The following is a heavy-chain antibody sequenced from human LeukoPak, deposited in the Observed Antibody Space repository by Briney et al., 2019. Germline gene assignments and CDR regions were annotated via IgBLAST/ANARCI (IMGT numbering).Heavy chain of an antibody. CDR2: ISWNSGSI. CDR1: GFTFDDYA. V-gene: IGHV3-9*01. CDR3: AKDRGYSGYDTFDY. J-gene: IGHJ4*02. Sequence: GGSLRLSCAASGFTFDDYAMHWVRQAPGKGLEWVSGISWNSGSIGCADSVKGRFTISRDNAKNSLYLQMNSLRAEDTALYYCAKDRGYSGYDTFDYWGQGTLVTVSS. D-gene: IGHD5-12*01.